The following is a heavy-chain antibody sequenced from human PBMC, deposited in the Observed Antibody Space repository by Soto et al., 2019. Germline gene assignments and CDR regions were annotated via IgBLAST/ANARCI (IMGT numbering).Heavy chain of an antibody. CDR1: GFTFSSYG. D-gene: IGHD1-26*01. CDR3: APGGSSIADAFDI. Sequence: VQLVESGGGVVQPGRSLRLSCAASGFTFSSYGMHWVRQAPGKGLEWVAVISYDGSNKYYADSVKGRFTISRDNSKNTLYLQMNSLRAEDTAVYYCAPGGSSIADAFDIWGQGTMVTVSS. CDR2: ISYDGSNK. J-gene: IGHJ3*02. V-gene: IGHV3-30*03.